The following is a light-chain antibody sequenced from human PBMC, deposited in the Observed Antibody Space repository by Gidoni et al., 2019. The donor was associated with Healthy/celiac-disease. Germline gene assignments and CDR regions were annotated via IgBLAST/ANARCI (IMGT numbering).Light chain of an antibody. CDR1: QGIRND. V-gene: IGKV1-6*01. Sequence: AIQMTQSPSSLSASVGDRVTITCRASQGIRNDLGWYQQKPGKAPKLLIYAASSLQRGVPSRFSGSGFGTDFTLTISSLQPEDFATYYCLQDYNYPWTFXQXTKVEIK. CDR3: LQDYNYPWT. J-gene: IGKJ1*01. CDR2: AAS.